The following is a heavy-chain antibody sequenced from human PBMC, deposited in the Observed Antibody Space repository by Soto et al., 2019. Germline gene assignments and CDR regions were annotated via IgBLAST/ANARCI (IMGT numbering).Heavy chain of an antibody. CDR2: ISYDGSNK. J-gene: IGHJ6*02. CDR1: GFTFSSYG. CDR3: AKDQGDFITMVRGAKYYYYGMDV. D-gene: IGHD3-10*01. V-gene: IGHV3-30*18. Sequence: GGSLRLSCAASGFTFSSYGMHWVRQAPGKGLEWVAVISYDGSNKYYADSVKGRFTISRDNSKNTLYLQMNSLRAEDTAVYYCAKDQGDFITMVRGAKYYYYGMDVWGQGTTVTVSS.